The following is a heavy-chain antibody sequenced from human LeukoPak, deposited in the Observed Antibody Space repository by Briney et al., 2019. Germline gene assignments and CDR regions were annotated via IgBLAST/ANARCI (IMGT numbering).Heavy chain of an antibody. V-gene: IGHV1-46*01. Sequence: ASVKVSCKASGYTFTGYYMHWVRQAPGQGLEWMGRINPSGGSTSYAQKFQGRVTMTRDTSTSTVYMELSSLRSEDTAVYYCARDQPGHSSDYYGMDVWGQGTTVTVSS. J-gene: IGHJ6*02. CDR1: GYTFTGYY. D-gene: IGHD4-11*01. CDR2: INPSGGST. CDR3: ARDQPGHSSDYYGMDV.